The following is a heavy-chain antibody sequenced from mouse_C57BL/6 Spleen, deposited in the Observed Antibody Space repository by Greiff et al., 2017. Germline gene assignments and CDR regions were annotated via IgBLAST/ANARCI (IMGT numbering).Heavy chain of an antibody. CDR1: GFTFTDYY. J-gene: IGHJ1*03. Sequence: EVQLVESGGGLVQPGGSLSLSCAASGFTFTDYYMSWVRQPPGKALEWLGFIRNKANGYTTEYSASVKGRFTISRDNSQSILYLQMNALRAEDSATYYCARSGGDGYSSYWYFDVWGTGTTVTVSS. D-gene: IGHD2-3*01. V-gene: IGHV7-3*01. CDR2: IRNKANGYTT. CDR3: ARSGGDGYSSYWYFDV.